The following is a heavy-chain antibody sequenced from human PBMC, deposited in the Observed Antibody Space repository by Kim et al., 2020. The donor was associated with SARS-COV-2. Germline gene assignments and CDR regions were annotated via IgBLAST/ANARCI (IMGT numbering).Heavy chain of an antibody. V-gene: IGHV4-61*02. CDR2: IYTSGST. D-gene: IGHD2-15*01. CDR3: ARGAVVWSLDY. J-gene: IGHJ4*02. CDR1: GGSISSGSYY. Sequence: SETLSLTCTVSGGSISSGSYYWSWIRQPAGKGLEWIGRIYTSGSTNYNPSLKSRVTISVDTSKNQFSLKLSSVTAADTAVYYCARGAVVWSLDYWGQGTLVTVSS.